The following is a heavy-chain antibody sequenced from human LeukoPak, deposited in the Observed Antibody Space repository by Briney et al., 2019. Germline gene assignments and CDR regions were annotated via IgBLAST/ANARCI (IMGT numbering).Heavy chain of an antibody. CDR2: INSDGSST. CDR3: ARDPGIAVAGTAADY. V-gene: IGHV3-74*01. J-gene: IGHJ4*02. CDR1: GFTFSSYW. D-gene: IGHD6-19*01. Sequence: GGSLRLSCAASGFTFSSYWMRWVRQAPGKGLVWVSRINSDGSSTSYADSVKGRFTISRDNAKNTLYLQMNSLRAEDTAVYYCARDPGIAVAGTAADYWGQGTLVTVSS.